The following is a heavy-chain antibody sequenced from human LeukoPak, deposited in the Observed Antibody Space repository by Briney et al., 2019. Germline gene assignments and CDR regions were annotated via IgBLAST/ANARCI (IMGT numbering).Heavy chain of an antibody. CDR1: GFTFSTYS. Sequence: PGGSLRPSCAASGFTFSTYSMNWVRQVPGKGLEWVSCISSSSTYIYYADSLKGRFTISRDNAKNSLYLQMNSLRAEDTAVYFCTRNSGYDDYWGQGTLVTVSS. V-gene: IGHV3-21*01. J-gene: IGHJ4*02. CDR3: TRNSGYDDY. CDR2: ISSSSTYI. D-gene: IGHD5-12*01.